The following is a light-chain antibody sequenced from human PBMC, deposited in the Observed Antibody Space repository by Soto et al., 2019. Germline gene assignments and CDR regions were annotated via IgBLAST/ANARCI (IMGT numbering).Light chain of an antibody. CDR1: QSVSSSY. V-gene: IGKV3-20*01. CDR2: GVS. J-gene: IGKJ1*01. CDR3: QQYGSSPRT. Sequence: EIVLTQSPGTLSLSPGERATLSCRASQSVSSSYLAWYQQKPGQAPRLLIYGVSSRATGIPDRFSGSGSGTDITLTISRLEPEDIAVYYCQQYGSSPRTFGQGTKVE.